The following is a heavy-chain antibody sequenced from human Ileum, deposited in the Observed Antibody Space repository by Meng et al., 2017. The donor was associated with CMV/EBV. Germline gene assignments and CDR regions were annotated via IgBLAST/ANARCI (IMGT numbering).Heavy chain of an antibody. V-gene: IGHV4-30-4*01. CDR1: GGSISSGDYY. Sequence: VNLKETGPELVKPSQTLSLTCTVSGGSISSGDYYWSWIRQPPGKGLEWIGYIYYSGSTYYNPSLKSRVTISADTSKNQFSLKLNSVTAADTAVYYCASGSPQLGYVWGQGTLVTVSS. CDR2: IYYSGST. CDR3: ASGSPQLGYV. D-gene: IGHD1-1*01. J-gene: IGHJ4*02.